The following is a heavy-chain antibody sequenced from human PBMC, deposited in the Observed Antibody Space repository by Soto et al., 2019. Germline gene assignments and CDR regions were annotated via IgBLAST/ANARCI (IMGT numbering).Heavy chain of an antibody. CDR3: ARDRGPPRYLYYGMDV. V-gene: IGHV3-7*01. Sequence: PGGSLRLSCAASGFTFSTYWMSWVRQAPGKGLEWVGNIKQDGSGENYVDSVKGRFTISRDNANHSLYLQMNSLRAEDTAVYYCARDRGPPRYLYYGMDVWGQGTTVTSP. CDR2: IKQDGSGE. CDR1: GFTFSTYW. D-gene: IGHD3-10*01. J-gene: IGHJ6*02.